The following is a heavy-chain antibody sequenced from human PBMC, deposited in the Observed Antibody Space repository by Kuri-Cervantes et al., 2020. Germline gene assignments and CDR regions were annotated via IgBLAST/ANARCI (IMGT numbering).Heavy chain of an antibody. CDR1: GFTFNSYA. CDR2: TSYNGGVK. J-gene: IGHJ3*02. V-gene: IGHV3-30*18. CDR3: AKESDAFDI. Sequence: GGSLRLSCVVSGFTFNSYAMHWARQAPGKGLEWVAGTSYNGGVKYYAGSMEGRFIISKDTANNTLYLQMNSLRVDDTATYYCAKESDAFDIWGQGTMVTVSS.